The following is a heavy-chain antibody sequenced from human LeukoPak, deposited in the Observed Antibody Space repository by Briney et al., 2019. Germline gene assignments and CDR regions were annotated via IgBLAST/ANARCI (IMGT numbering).Heavy chain of an antibody. J-gene: IGHJ4*02. CDR1: GFTFSTYG. CDR2: ISGSGGST. V-gene: IGHV3-23*01. Sequence: GGTLRLSCAASGFTFSTYGINWVRQAPGKGLEWVSAISGSGGSTYYADSVKGRFTISRDNSKNTLYLQMNSLRAEDTAAYYCAKGYYFDILSGYSSLDSWGQGTLVTVSS. CDR3: AKGYYFDILSGYSSLDS. D-gene: IGHD3-9*01.